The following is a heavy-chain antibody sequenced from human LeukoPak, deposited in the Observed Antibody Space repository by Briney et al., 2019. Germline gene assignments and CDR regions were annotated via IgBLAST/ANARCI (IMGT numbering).Heavy chain of an antibody. D-gene: IGHD6-13*01. V-gene: IGHV4-59*12. CDR3: ARGRYLTTLGGAAAGFLDY. CDR2: IYYSGST. J-gene: IGHJ4*02. Sequence: PSETLSLTCTVSGGSISTYFWSWIRQPPGKGLEWIGYIYYSGSTNYNPSLKSRVTISLDTSKNQFSLRLTSVTAADTAVYYCARGRYLTTLGGAAAGFLDYWGQGTLVTVSS. CDR1: GGSISTYF.